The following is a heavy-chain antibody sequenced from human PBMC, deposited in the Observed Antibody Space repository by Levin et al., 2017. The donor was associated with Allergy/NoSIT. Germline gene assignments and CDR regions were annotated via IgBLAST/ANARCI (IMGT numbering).Heavy chain of an antibody. CDR1: GFTFSSYG. D-gene: IGHD1-26*01. Sequence: SGGSLRLSCAASGFTFSSYGMHWVRQAPGKGLEWVAVIWYDGSNKYYADSVKGRFTISRDNSKNTLYLQMNSLRAEDTAVYYCARGEFWELPHYYYYYGMDVWGQGTTVTVSS. J-gene: IGHJ6*02. CDR2: IWYDGSNK. CDR3: ARGEFWELPHYYYYYGMDV. V-gene: IGHV3-33*01.